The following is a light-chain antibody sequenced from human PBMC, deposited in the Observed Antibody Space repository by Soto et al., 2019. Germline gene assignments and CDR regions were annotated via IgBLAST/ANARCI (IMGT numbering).Light chain of an antibody. Sequence: QSALTQPPSASGSPGQSVTISCTGTSSDVGSYNYVSWYQQYPGKAPKLMIYEVIKRPSGVPDRFSGSKSGNTASLTVSGLQDEDEDDYYSSSTGGSNNVVFGGGTKLTVL. CDR2: EVI. CDR3: SSTGGSNNVV. V-gene: IGLV2-8*01. CDR1: SSDVGSYNY. J-gene: IGLJ2*01.